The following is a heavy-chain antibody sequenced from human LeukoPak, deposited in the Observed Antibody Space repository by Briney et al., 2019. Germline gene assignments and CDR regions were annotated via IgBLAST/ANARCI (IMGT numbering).Heavy chain of an antibody. CDR1: GGSISSSSYY. D-gene: IGHD2-15*01. Sequence: SETLSLTCTVSGGSISSSSYYWGWIRQPPGKGLEWIGSIYYSGSTYYNPSLKSRVTISVDTSKNQFSLKLSSVTAADTAVYYCARGYCSGGSCYSGVYFDYWGQGTLVTVSS. CDR3: ARGYCSGGSCYSGVYFDY. J-gene: IGHJ4*02. CDR2: IYYSGST. V-gene: IGHV4-39*07.